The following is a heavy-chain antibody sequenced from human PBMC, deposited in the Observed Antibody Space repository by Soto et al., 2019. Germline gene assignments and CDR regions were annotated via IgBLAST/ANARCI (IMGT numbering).Heavy chain of an antibody. J-gene: IGHJ4*02. CDR1: GYTFNSYD. V-gene: IGHV1-8*02. CDR3: ATVKGYCSSTSCPYSYFDY. Sequence: ASVKVSCKASGYTFNSYDINWVRQATGQGLEWMGWMNPNSGNTGYAQKFQGRVTMTEDTSTDTAYMELSSLRSEDTAVYYCATVKGYCSSTSCPYSYFDYWGQGTPVTVSS. CDR2: MNPNSGNT. D-gene: IGHD2-2*01.